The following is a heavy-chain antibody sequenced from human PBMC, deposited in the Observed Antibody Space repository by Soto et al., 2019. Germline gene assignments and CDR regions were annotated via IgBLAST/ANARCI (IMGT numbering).Heavy chain of an antibody. CDR3: ARAVAVAADFDY. V-gene: IGHV1-3*01. Sequence: QVQLVQSGAEATKPGASVKVSCKASGYTFTGYAMHWVRQAPGQRLEWMGWINAGNGNTKYSQKFQGRVTITRDTSASAAYMELSSLSSEDTAVYYCARAVAVAADFDYWGQGTLVTVSS. CDR2: INAGNGNT. D-gene: IGHD6-19*01. CDR1: GYTFTGYA. J-gene: IGHJ4*02.